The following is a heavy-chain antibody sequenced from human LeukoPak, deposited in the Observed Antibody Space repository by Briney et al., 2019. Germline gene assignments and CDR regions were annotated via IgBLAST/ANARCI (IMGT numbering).Heavy chain of an antibody. V-gene: IGHV4-39*07. J-gene: IGHJ4*02. D-gene: IGHD3-10*01. Sequence: PSETLSLTCTVSGGSISSSSYYWGWIRQPPGKGLEWIGSIYYSGSTYYNPSLKSRVTISVDTSKNQFSLKLSSVTAADTAVYYCARRYGSGSYNYYFDYWGQGTLVTVSS. CDR1: GGSISSSSYY. CDR3: ARRYGSGSYNYYFDY. CDR2: IYYSGST.